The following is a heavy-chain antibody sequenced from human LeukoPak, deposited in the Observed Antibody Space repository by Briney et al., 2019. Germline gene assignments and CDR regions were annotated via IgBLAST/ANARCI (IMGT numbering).Heavy chain of an antibody. CDR3: ARQGYSSSSYYYYGMDV. D-gene: IGHD6-6*01. CDR1: GGSISSYY. J-gene: IGHJ6*02. Sequence: PSETLSLTCTVSGGSISSYYWSWIRQPPGKGLEWIGYIYYSGSTNYNPSLKSRVTISVDTSKNQFSLKLSSVTAADTAVYYCARQGYSSSSYYYYGMDVWGQGTMVTVSS. V-gene: IGHV4-59*08. CDR2: IYYSGST.